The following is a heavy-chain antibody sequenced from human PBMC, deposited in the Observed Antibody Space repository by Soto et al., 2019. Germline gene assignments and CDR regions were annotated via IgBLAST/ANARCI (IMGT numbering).Heavy chain of an antibody. V-gene: IGHV1-18*01. D-gene: IGHD2-15*01. Sequence: ASVKVSCKASGYTFTSYGIAWMRQAPGQGFEWMGWISAYNGNTNYAQKLQGRVTMTTDTSTSTAYMELRSLRSDDTAVYYCARDNAVVVVAAKNWFEPWGQGTLVTVSS. J-gene: IGHJ5*02. CDR2: ISAYNGNT. CDR3: ARDNAVVVVAAKNWFEP. CDR1: GYTFTSYG.